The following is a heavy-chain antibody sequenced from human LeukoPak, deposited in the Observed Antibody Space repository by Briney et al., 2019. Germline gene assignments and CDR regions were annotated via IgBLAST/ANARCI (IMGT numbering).Heavy chain of an antibody. CDR2: ISSSSSYI. V-gene: IGHV3-21*01. J-gene: IGHJ4*02. CDR1: GFTFSSYS. Sequence: PGGSLRLSCAASGFTFSSYSMNWVRQAPGKGREWVSSISSSSSYIYYADSVKGRFTISRDNAKNSLYLQMNSLRAEDTAVYYCARTYYDFWSGYPHWDQGTLITVSS. D-gene: IGHD3-3*01. CDR3: ARTYYDFWSGYPH.